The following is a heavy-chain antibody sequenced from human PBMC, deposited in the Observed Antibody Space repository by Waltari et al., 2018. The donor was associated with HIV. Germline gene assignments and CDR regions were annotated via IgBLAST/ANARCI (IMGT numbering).Heavy chain of an antibody. CDR1: GFDFSNFG. Sequence: QVQLVESGGGVVQPGRSLRLSCAASGFDFSNFGMHWVRQAPGKGLEGGGVIWFDSSNKYYGDSVKGRFTISRDNSKKTVYLQMNSLRGEDTAVYYCARLTREGYNGGFDYWGQGTLVTVSS. D-gene: IGHD1-1*01. CDR3: ARLTREGYNGGFDY. CDR2: IWFDSSNK. V-gene: IGHV3-33*08. J-gene: IGHJ4*02.